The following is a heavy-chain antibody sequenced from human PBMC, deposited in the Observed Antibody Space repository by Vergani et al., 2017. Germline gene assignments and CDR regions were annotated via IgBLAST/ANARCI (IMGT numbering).Heavy chain of an antibody. Sequence: QVQLQESGPGLVKPSQTLSLTCTVSGGSISSGSYYWSWIRQPAGKGLEWIGRIYTSGSTNYNPSLKSRVTLSVDTSKNQFSLKLSSVTAADTAVYYCARVGGYDSSGYYYLGIDYWGQGTLVTVSS. CDR3: ARVGGYDSSGYYYLGIDY. CDR2: IYTSGST. D-gene: IGHD3-22*01. J-gene: IGHJ4*02. CDR1: GGSISSGSYY. V-gene: IGHV4-61*02.